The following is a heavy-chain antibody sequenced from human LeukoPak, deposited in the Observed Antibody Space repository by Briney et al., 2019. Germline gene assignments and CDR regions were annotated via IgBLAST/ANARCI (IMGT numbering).Heavy chain of an antibody. Sequence: GASVKVSCKASGYTFTSFDINWVRQAAGQGLEWMGWMNPNINKAGYAQKFQGRVTLTMDTSISTAYMELSGLRSEDTAVYYCARGAVVVAATTLYNWFDPWGQGTLVTVSS. CDR1: GYTFTSFD. D-gene: IGHD2-15*01. CDR3: ARGAVVVAATTLYNWFDP. CDR2: MNPNINKA. J-gene: IGHJ5*02. V-gene: IGHV1-8*01.